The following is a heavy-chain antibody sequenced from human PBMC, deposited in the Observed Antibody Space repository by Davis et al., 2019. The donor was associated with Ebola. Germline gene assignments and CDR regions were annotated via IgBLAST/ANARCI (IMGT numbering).Heavy chain of an antibody. Sequence: SVKVSCKASGGTFSSYAISWVRQAPGQGLEWMGRIIPILGIANYAQKFQGRVTITADKSTSTAYMELSSLSSEDTAVYYCARTVEIATTLYYYYGMDVWGQGTTVTVSS. CDR2: IIPILGIA. CDR3: ARTVEIATTLYYYYGMDV. J-gene: IGHJ6*02. CDR1: GGTFSSYA. V-gene: IGHV1-69*04. D-gene: IGHD5-24*01.